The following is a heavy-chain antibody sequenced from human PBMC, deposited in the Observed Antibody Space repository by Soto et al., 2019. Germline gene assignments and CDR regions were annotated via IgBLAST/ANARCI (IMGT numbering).Heavy chain of an antibody. V-gene: IGHV4-34*01. CDR1: GGSFSDYY. Sequence: PSETLSLTCAVYGGSFSDYYWSWIRQPPGKGLEWIGEINHSGSTNYNPSLKSRVTISVDTSKNQFSLKLSSVTAADTAVYYCARSPAHKADYWGQGTLVTVSS. D-gene: IGHD2-21*01. CDR2: INHSGST. CDR3: ARSPAHKADY. J-gene: IGHJ4*02.